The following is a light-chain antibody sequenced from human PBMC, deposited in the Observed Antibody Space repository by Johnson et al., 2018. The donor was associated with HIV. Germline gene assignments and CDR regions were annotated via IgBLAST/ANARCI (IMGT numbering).Light chain of an antibody. Sequence: QSVLTQPPSVSAAPGQKVTISCSGSSSNIGNNYVSWYQQLPGTAPKLLIYDNNKRPSGIPDRFSGSKSGPSATLGITGLQTGDEADYYCGTWDNSLKAEVFGTGTKVTVL. J-gene: IGLJ1*01. CDR2: DNN. CDR3: GTWDNSLKAEV. CDR1: SSNIGNNY. V-gene: IGLV1-51*01.